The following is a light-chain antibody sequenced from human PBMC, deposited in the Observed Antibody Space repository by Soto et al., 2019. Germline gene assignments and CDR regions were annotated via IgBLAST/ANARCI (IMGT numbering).Light chain of an antibody. CDR1: QAIGNY. CDR3: QQSYSIHHT. Sequence: DIQMTQSPSSLSASIGDRVTITCRASQAIGNYLNWYQQKPGKAPQLLVYAASNLHTGVPSRFTGSGSGTDFTLTFSSLRPEDFATYFCQQSYSIHHTFGQGTKLEI. V-gene: IGKV1-39*01. CDR2: AAS. J-gene: IGKJ2*01.